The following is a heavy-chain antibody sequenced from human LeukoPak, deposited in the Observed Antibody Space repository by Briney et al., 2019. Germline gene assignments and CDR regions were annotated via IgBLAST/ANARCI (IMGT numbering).Heavy chain of an antibody. CDR1: GCSFDDYA. CDR3: ARGTTVEAGIDY. CDR2: ISWNIGNI. J-gene: IGHJ4*02. Sequence: GGSLRLSCAASGCSFDDYAMHWVRQAPAKGLEGVSVISWNIGNIGNAESVKGRFTMTKGNAKKTLYLTLMSQRFEGTAVYYCARGTTVEAGIDYWGQGTLVTVSS. D-gene: IGHD4-11*01. V-gene: IGHV3-9*01.